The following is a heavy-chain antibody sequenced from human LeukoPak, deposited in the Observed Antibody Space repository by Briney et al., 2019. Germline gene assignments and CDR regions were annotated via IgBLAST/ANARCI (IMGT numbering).Heavy chain of an antibody. CDR3: ARDPAGRGFSDY. V-gene: IGHV4-30-4*08. CDR2: IYYSGST. D-gene: IGHD1-26*01. J-gene: IGHJ4*02. CDR1: GGSISSGDYY. Sequence: SETLSLTCTVSGGSISSGDYYWSWIRQPPGKGLEWIGYIYYSGSTYYNPSLKSRVTIPVDTSKNQFSLKLSSVTAADTAVYYCARDPAGRGFSDYWGQGTLVTVSS.